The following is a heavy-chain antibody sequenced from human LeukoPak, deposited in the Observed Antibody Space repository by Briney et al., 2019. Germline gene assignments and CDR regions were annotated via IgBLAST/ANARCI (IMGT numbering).Heavy chain of an antibody. CDR2: ISWTSGSI. Sequence: GRSLRLSCAASGFTLDDYATHWVRQAPGQGLEWPSGISWTSGSIGYGDSVEGRFTISRDNAKNSLYLQMNSLRAEDMALYYCAKDMGSEIGDWFDPWGQGTLVTVSS. D-gene: IGHD3-16*01. CDR1: GFTLDDYA. J-gene: IGHJ5*02. V-gene: IGHV3-9*03. CDR3: AKDMGSEIGDWFDP.